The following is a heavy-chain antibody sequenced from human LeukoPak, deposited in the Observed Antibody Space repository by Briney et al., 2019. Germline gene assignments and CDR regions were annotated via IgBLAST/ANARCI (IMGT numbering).Heavy chain of an antibody. Sequence: SETLSLTCAVSGGSISSGGYSWSWIRQPPGKGLEWIGYIYYSGSTYYNPSLKSRVTISVDTSKNQFSLKLSSVTAADTAVYYCARDYYDSNGKVPYAFDIWGQGTMVTVSS. D-gene: IGHD3-22*01. V-gene: IGHV4-30-4*07. CDR1: GGSISSGGYS. CDR3: ARDYYDSNGKVPYAFDI. CDR2: IYYSGST. J-gene: IGHJ3*02.